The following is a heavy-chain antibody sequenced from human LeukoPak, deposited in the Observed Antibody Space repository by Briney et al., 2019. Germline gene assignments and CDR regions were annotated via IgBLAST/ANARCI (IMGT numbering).Heavy chain of an antibody. CDR1: GFSVSRNY. Sequence: GGSLRLSCTASGFSVSRNYMSWVRQAPGKGLEWVSVIYRAGSTYYADSVKGRFTISRDNSKTTLFLQMNSLRAEDTAIYYCARVNVDVPAFSDSWGQGTLVTVSS. J-gene: IGHJ4*02. V-gene: IGHV3-53*01. D-gene: IGHD2-2*01. CDR2: IYRAGST. CDR3: ARVNVDVPAFSDS.